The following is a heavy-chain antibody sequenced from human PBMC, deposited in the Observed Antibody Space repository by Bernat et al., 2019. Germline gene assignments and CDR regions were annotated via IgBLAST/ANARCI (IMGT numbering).Heavy chain of an antibody. J-gene: IGHJ4*02. CDR2: ISYVGSNK. Sequence: QVQLVESGGGVVQPGRSLRLSCAASGFTFSSYAMHWVRQAPGKGLEWVAVISYVGSNKYYADSVKGRFTISRDNSKNTLYLQMNSLRAEDTAVYYCAVLQLEQSIVPHFDYWGQGTLVTVSS. CDR1: GFTFSSYA. D-gene: IGHD1-1*01. V-gene: IGHV3-30-3*01. CDR3: AVLQLEQSIVPHFDY.